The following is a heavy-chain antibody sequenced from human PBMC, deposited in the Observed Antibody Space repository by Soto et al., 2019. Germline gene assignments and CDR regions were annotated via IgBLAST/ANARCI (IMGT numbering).Heavy chain of an antibody. CDR3: TAYYDFWSGYLTHFDY. V-gene: IGHV3-15*01. CDR1: GLTFSNAW. D-gene: IGHD3-3*01. J-gene: IGHJ4*02. CDR2: IKSKTDGGTT. Sequence: EVQLVESGGGLVKPGGSLRLSCAASGLTFSNAWMNWVRHGPVKGLEWVGRIKSKTDGGTTDYAAPVKDRFTISRDDSKNMLYLQMNSLKTDDTAVYYCTAYYDFWSGYLTHFDYWGQGTLVTVSS.